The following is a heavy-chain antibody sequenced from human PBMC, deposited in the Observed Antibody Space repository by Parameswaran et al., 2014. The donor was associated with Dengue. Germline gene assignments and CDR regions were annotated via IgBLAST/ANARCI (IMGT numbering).Heavy chain of an antibody. CDR1: GFSFSTNA. D-gene: IGHD4/OR15-4a*01. V-gene: IGHV3-23*01. CDR3: GNANGANLDY. Sequence: GGSLRLSCAASGFSFSTNAMNWVRQAPGKGLEWVSGISGSGASTYYADSVKGRFTISRDNSKNTLYLQMNSLRAEDTAIYYCGNANGANLDYWGQGTLVTVSS. J-gene: IGHJ4*02. CDR2: ISGSGAST.